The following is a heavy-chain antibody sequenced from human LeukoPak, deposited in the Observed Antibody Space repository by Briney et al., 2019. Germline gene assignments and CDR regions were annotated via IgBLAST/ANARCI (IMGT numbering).Heavy chain of an antibody. D-gene: IGHD2-2*01. CDR3: AGDCSSTSCLVYYYGMDV. J-gene: IGHJ6*02. V-gene: IGHV1-8*01. Sequence: ASVKVSCKASGYTFTSYDINWVRQATGQGLEWMGWMNPNSGNTGYAQKFQGRVTMTRNTSISTAYMELSSLRSEDTAVYYCAGDCSSTSCLVYYYGMDVWGQGTTVTVSS. CDR2: MNPNSGNT. CDR1: GYTFTSYD.